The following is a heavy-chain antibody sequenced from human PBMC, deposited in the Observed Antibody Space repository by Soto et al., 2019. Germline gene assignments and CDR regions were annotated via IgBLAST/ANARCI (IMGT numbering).Heavy chain of an antibody. CDR3: AGRNGYYSEIDY. CDR2: VNHSGGI. D-gene: IGHD3-22*01. V-gene: IGHV4-34*02. Sequence: QVQLQQWGAGLLKPSETLSLTCVVYGGSFSGYYWSWIRQPPGKGLAWFGEVNHSGGIDYNPSLKSRVTISVDTSKHQFSLKLSSVTAADTAVYYCAGRNGYYSEIDYWGQGTLVTVSS. CDR1: GGSFSGYY. J-gene: IGHJ4*02.